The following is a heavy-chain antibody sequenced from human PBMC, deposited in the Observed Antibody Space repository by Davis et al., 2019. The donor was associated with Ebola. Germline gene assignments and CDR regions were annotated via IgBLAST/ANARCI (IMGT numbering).Heavy chain of an antibody. D-gene: IGHD3-10*01. CDR2: IYSGGNT. CDR1: GFSVSSNY. J-gene: IGHJ4*02. Sequence: PGGSLRLSCAGSGFSVSSNYMSWVRQAPGKGLECVSAIYSGGNTYYADSVKGRFTISRDKFKNTLYLQINSLGAEDTAVYYCARAQALAGISYFDYWGQGTLVTVSS. V-gene: IGHV3-53*01. CDR3: ARAQALAGISYFDY.